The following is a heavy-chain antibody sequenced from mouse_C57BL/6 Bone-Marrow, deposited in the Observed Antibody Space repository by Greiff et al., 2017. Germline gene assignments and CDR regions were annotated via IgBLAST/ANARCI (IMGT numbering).Heavy chain of an antibody. CDR1: GYTFTSYW. CDR3: ARLRYYGSHDY. Sequence: QVQLQQPGAELVMPGASVKLSCKASGYTFTSYWMHWVKQRPGQGLEWIGEIDPSDSYTNYNQKFTGKSTLTADKSSSTAYMQRSSLTSEDSAVYYCARLRYYGSHDYWGQGTTLTVSS. V-gene: IGHV1-69*01. CDR2: IDPSDSYT. D-gene: IGHD1-1*01. J-gene: IGHJ2*01.